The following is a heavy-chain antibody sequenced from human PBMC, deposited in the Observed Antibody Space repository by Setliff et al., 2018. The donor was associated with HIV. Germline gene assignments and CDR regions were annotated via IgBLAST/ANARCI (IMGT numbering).Heavy chain of an antibody. D-gene: IGHD6-19*01. V-gene: IGHV4-34*01. Sequence: PSETLSLTCAVYGASFSDYYWSWIRQPPGKGLEWIGEINHSGSANYNPSLKGRVTLSVDTSKNQFSLKVTSVTAADTAVHYCAGAVAGFNYFEYWGQGTLVTVSS. J-gene: IGHJ4*02. CDR3: AGAVAGFNYFEY. CDR2: INHSGSA. CDR1: GASFSDYY.